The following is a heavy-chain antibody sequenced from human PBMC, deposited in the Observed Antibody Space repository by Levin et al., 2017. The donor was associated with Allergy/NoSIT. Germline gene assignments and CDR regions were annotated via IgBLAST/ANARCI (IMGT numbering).Heavy chain of an antibody. D-gene: IGHD7-27*01. J-gene: IGHJ3*02. CDR1: GGSVSTYH. CDR2: IFYSGSP. CDR3: ARSSGDHAFDI. Sequence: SQTLSLTCPVSGGSVSTYHWTWIRQPPGKGLEWIGYIFYSGSPNYNPSLKSRVTISVDTSKSHFSLKLSSVTAADTAVYYCARSSGDHAFDIWGQGTLFTVSS. V-gene: IGHV4-59*02.